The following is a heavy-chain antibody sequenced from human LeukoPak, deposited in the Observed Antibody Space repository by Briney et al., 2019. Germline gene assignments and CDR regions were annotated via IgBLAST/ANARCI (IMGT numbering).Heavy chain of an antibody. J-gene: IGHJ4*02. CDR1: GGSFSGYY. V-gene: IGHV4-34*01. CDR2: INHSGST. Sequence: SETLSLTCAVYGGSFSGYYWSWIRQPPGKGLEWIWEINHSGSTNYNPSLKSRVTISVDRSKNQFSLKLSSVTAADTAVYYFARDHPQFGDPASFDYWGQGTLVTVSS. D-gene: IGHD3-10*01. CDR3: ARDHPQFGDPASFDY.